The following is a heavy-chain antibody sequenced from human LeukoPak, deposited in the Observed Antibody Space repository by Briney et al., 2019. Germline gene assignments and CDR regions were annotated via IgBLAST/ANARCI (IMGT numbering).Heavy chain of an antibody. CDR1: GFIFSSYW. D-gene: IGHD6-19*01. CDR3: AKGYSSGCFDY. V-gene: IGHV3-23*01. J-gene: IGHJ4*02. Sequence: GGSLRLSCAASGFIFSSYWMSWVRQAPGKGLEWVSAISGSGGSTYYADSVKGRFTISRDNSKNTLYLQMNSLRAEDTAVYYCAKGYSSGCFDYWGQGTLVTVSS. CDR2: ISGSGGST.